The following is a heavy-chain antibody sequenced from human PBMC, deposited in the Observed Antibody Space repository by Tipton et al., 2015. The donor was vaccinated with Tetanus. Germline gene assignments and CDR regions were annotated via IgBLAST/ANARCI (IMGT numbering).Heavy chain of an antibody. Sequence: QLVQSGAEVKKPGESLKISCKGSGFSFTYFWIGWVRQMPGKGLEWMGVINVADSDTRYSPSLQGQVIISADKSISTAYLRWSSLKASDSAMYYCAGYETGGYIHHWGRGALVTVSS. V-gene: IGHV5-51*01. CDR2: INVADSDT. D-gene: IGHD7-27*01. J-gene: IGHJ4*02. CDR1: GFSFTYFW. CDR3: AGYETGGYIHH.